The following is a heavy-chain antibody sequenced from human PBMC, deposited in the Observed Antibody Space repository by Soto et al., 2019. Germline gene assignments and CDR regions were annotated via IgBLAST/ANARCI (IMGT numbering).Heavy chain of an antibody. J-gene: IGHJ6*02. CDR3: ARLGGGYILYGMDV. Sequence: ASVKVSCKASGGTFSSYAISWVRQAPGQGLEWMGGIIPIFGTANYAQKFQGRVTITADESTSTAYMELSSLRSEDTAVYYCARLGGGYILYGMDVWGQGTTVTVSS. D-gene: IGHD5-12*01. CDR2: IIPIFGTA. CDR1: GGTFSSYA. V-gene: IGHV1-69*13.